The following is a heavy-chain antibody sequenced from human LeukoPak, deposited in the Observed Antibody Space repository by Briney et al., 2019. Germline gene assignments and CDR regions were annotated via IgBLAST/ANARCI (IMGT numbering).Heavy chain of an antibody. Sequence: PSETLSLTCTVSGASISSYYWSWIRQPPGKGLEWIGYIYYSGSTDYNPSLKSRVTISVDTSKNQFSLKLSSVTAADTAIYYCANNRPVDVDYWGQGTLVTVSS. V-gene: IGHV4-59*08. J-gene: IGHJ4*02. D-gene: IGHD1-1*01. CDR2: IYYSGST. CDR1: GASISSYY. CDR3: ANNRPVDVDY.